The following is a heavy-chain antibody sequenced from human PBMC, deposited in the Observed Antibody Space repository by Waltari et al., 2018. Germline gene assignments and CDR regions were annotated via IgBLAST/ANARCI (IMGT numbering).Heavy chain of an antibody. Sequence: QVQLQESGPGLVKTSETLSLTCAVSGYSSSSDYYWGWIRQPPGKGLEWIGSIYHSGSTNYNTSLKSRVTISVDTSKNQFSLKLISVTTADTAVYYCARGRAYSSPLVDYWGHGTLVTVSS. V-gene: IGHV4-38-2*01. J-gene: IGHJ4*01. CDR2: IYHSGST. D-gene: IGHD5-18*01. CDR1: GYSSSSDYY. CDR3: ARGRAYSSPLVDY.